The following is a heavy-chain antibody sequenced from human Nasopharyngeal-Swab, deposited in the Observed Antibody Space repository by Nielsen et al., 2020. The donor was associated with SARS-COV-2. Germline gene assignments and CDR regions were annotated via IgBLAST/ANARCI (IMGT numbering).Heavy chain of an antibody. Sequence: SQTLSLTCTVSGGFISSYYWSWIWQPPGKGLEWIGYIYYSGSTNYNPSLKSRVTISVDTFKNQFSLKLSSVTAADTAVYYCAGETTLTYYFDYWGQGTLVTVSS. CDR3: AGETTLTYYFDY. V-gene: IGHV4-59*01. CDR1: GGFISSYY. D-gene: IGHD4-17*01. CDR2: IYYSGST. J-gene: IGHJ4*02.